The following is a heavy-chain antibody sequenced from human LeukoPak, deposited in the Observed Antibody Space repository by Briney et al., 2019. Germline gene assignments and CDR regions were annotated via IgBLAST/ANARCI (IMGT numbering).Heavy chain of an antibody. J-gene: IGHJ4*02. D-gene: IGHD2/OR15-2a*01. CDR3: ARDFALFPLSKDY. Sequence: GGSLRLSCAASGFTFSSYSMNWVRQAPGKGLGWVSYISSSSSTIYYADSVKGRFTISRDNAKNSLYLQMNSLRAEDTAVYYCARDFALFPLSKDYWGQGTLVTVSS. V-gene: IGHV3-48*04. CDR2: ISSSSSTI. CDR1: GFTFSSYS.